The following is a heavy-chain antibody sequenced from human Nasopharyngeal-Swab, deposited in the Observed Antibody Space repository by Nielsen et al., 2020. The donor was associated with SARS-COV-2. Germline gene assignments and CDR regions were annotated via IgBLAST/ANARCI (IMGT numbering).Heavy chain of an antibody. D-gene: IGHD3-3*01. V-gene: IGHV3-30*18. CDR2: ISYDGSNK. CDR1: GFTFSSYG. CDR3: AKGASRYYDFWSGYSDY. Sequence: GESLKISCAASGFTFSSYGMHWVRQAPGKGLEWVAVISYDGSNKYYADSVKGRFTISRDNSKNTLYLQMNSLRAEDTAVYYCAKGASRYYDFWSGYSDYWGRGTLVTVSS. J-gene: IGHJ4*02.